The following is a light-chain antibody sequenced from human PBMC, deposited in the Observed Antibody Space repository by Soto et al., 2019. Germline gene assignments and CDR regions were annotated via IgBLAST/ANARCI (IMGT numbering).Light chain of an antibody. V-gene: IGKV1-9*01. CDR1: QGISSY. CDR2: AAS. CDR3: QQLNSYPWT. J-gene: IGKJ1*01. Sequence: DIQLTQSPSFLSASVGDRVTITCRASQGISSYLACYQQQPGKAPNLLIYAASTLQSGVPSRFSGSGSGTEFSLTISSLQPEDFATYYCQQLNSYPWTFGQGTKVEIK.